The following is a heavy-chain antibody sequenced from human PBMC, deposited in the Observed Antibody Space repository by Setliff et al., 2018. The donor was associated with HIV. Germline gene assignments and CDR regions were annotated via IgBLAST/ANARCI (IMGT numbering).Heavy chain of an antibody. J-gene: IGHJ4*02. CDR2: IYYSGST. Sequence: KSSEPLSLTCTASGVSTSSYYWNWIGQPPGKGLEWIGYIYYSGSTSYNPSLNSRVTMSVDTSRHQFSLKLSSVTAADTAVYYCARTRGWAPVLYYFDNWGQGRLVTVSS. CDR1: GVSTSSYY. CDR3: ARTRGWAPVLYYFDN. D-gene: IGHD2-8*02. V-gene: IGHV4-59*12.